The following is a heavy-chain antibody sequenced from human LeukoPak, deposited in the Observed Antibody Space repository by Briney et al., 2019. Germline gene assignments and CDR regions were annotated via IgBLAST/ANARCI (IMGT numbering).Heavy chain of an antibody. CDR3: AGTPLWFGELLLDY. CDR1: GFTFSSYW. J-gene: IGHJ4*02. D-gene: IGHD3-10*01. CDR2: IKQDGSEK. V-gene: IGHV3-7*03. Sequence: GGSLRLSCAASGFTFSSYWMSWVRQAPGKGLEWVANIKQDGSEKYYVDCVKGRFTISRDNAKNSLYLQMNSLRAEDTAVYYCAGTPLWFGELLLDYWGQGTLVTVSS.